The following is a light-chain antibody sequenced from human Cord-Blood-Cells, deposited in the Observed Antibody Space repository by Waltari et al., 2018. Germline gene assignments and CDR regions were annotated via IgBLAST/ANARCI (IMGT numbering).Light chain of an antibody. CDR3: QQSYSTPYT. CDR1: QSISSY. V-gene: IGKV1-39*01. Sequence: DIQMPQSPSSLSASVGDKVPIPCRGSQSISSYLNWYQQKPGKHPKLRIYAASSLQSGVPSRFRGSGSGTDFTLTISSLQPEDFATYYCQQSYSTPYTFGQGTKLEIK. CDR2: AAS. J-gene: IGKJ2*01.